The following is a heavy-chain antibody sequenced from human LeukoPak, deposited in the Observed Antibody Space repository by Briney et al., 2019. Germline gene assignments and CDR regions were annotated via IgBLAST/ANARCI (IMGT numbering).Heavy chain of an antibody. V-gene: IGHV4-59*01. CDR1: GGSISSYY. J-gene: IGHJ2*01. CDR3: ARPSTGYSSGWYWYFDP. Sequence: PSETLSLTCTVSGGSISSYYWSWIRQPPGKGLEWIGYIYYSGSTNYNPSLKSRVTISVDTSKNQFSLKLSSVTAADTAVYYCARPSTGYSSGWYWYFDPWGRGTLVTVSS. CDR2: IYYSGST. D-gene: IGHD6-19*01.